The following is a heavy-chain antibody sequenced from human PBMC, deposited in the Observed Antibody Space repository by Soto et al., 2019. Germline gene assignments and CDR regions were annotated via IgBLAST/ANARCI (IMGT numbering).Heavy chain of an antibody. CDR1: GGTFSSYA. CDR2: IIPIFGTA. V-gene: IGHV1-69*13. CDR3: ARGFPPLEYSGSHPTLDY. J-gene: IGHJ4*02. Sequence: SVKVSCKASGGTFSSYAISWVRQAPGQGLEWMGGIIPIFGTANYAQKFQGRVTITADESTSTAYMELSSLRSEDTAVYYCARGFPPLEYSGSHPTLDYWGQGTLVTVSS. D-gene: IGHD1-26*01.